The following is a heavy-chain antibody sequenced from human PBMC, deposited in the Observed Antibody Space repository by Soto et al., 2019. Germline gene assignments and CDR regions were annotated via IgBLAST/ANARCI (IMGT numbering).Heavy chain of an antibody. CDR3: AREFSDYYFDY. J-gene: IGHJ4*02. Sequence: TLSITGTVSGGSISSGGYYWSWIRQHPGKGLEWIGYIYYSGSTYYNPSLKSRVTISVDTSKNQFSLKLSSVTAADTAVYYCAREFSDYYFDYWGQGTLVTSPQ. D-gene: IGHD2-21*01. CDR2: IYYSGST. CDR1: GGSISSGGYY. V-gene: IGHV4-31*03.